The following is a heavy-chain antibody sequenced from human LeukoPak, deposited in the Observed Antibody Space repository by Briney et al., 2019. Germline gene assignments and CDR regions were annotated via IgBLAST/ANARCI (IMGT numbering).Heavy chain of an antibody. J-gene: IGHJ4*02. CDR1: GFTFSGSA. CDR3: TRQPNFDF. Sequence: PGGSLRLSCAASGFTFSGSAIHWVRQASGKGLEWVGRIRDKSNSYATAYAASVKGRFTISRDDSKNTAYLQMNSLKTKDTAVYYCTRQPNFDFWGQGTLVTVSS. CDR2: IRDKSNSYAT. V-gene: IGHV3-73*01.